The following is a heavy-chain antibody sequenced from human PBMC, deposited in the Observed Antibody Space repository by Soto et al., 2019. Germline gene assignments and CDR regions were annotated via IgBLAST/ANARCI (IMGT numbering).Heavy chain of an antibody. Sequence: GGSLRLSCAASGFTFSSYGMHWVRQAPGKGLEWVAVIWYDGSNKYYADSVKGRFTISRDNSKNTLYLQVNSLRAEDTAVYYCARXFMYYYDSSGQFDAFDIWGQGTMVTVSS. CDR2: IWYDGSNK. J-gene: IGHJ3*02. D-gene: IGHD3-22*01. V-gene: IGHV3-33*01. CDR1: GFTFSSYG. CDR3: ARXFMYYYDSSGQFDAFDI.